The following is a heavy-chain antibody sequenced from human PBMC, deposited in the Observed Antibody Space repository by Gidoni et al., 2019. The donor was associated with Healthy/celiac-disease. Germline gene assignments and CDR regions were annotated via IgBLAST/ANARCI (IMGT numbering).Heavy chain of an antibody. CDR2: IDPGDSDT. J-gene: IGHJ5*02. CDR1: GYSFTSYW. Sequence: EVQLVQSGAEVKTPGASLKLSCKGSGYSFTSYWIGWVRQMPGKGLEWMGIIDPGDSDTRYSPSFQGQVTISADKSISTAYLQWSSLKASDTAMYYCARREAVVRGVISWFDPWGQGTLVTVSS. V-gene: IGHV5-51*01. D-gene: IGHD3-10*01. CDR3: ARREAVVRGVISWFDP.